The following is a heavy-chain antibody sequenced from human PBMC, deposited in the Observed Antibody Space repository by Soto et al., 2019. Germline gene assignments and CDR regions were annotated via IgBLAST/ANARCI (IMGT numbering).Heavy chain of an antibody. V-gene: IGHV3-15*07. CDR3: AYYRDSRAVHFDS. Sequence: EVQLVESGGGLVKPGESLRLSCTASGLTLTDAWMKWVRQAPGKGLEWVGRLKSKTNGGTADYAAPVRGRFTILRDDSKNMLYLQMHSLKTEDTALYYCAYYRDSRAVHFDSWGQGTLVTVSS. D-gene: IGHD3-22*01. CDR1: GLTLTDAW. J-gene: IGHJ4*02. CDR2: LKSKTNGGTA.